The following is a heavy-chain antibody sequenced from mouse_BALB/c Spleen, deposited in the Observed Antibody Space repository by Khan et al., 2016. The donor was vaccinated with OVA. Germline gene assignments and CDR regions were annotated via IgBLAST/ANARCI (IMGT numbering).Heavy chain of an antibody. CDR3: ARENYYGRTYYAMDY. D-gene: IGHD1-1*01. CDR1: GYTFTSYW. CDR2: IGPGSSNT. V-gene: IGHV1S41*01. J-gene: IGHJ4*01. Sequence: DLVKPGTSVKLSCKASGYTFTSYWINWIKQRPGQGLEWIGRIGPGSSNTYYNEMFKGKAALTVDTSYTTAYIQFSSLSSEDSAVYFCARENYYGRTYYAMDYWGQGTSVTVSS.